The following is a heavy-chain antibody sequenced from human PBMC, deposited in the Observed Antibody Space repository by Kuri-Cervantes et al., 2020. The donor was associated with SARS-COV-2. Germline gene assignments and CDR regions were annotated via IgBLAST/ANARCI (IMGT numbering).Heavy chain of an antibody. D-gene: IGHD6-13*01. CDR2: VSWNGSRA. Sequence: GESLKISCAASGFTFSNSDMNWVRQAPGKGLEWVSGVSWNGSRAHYADSVKGRFIISRDNSRNFLYQQMNSLRPEDMAVYYCARGFNLYSSSWFSYFDYWGQGTLVTVSS. V-gene: IGHV3-19*01. J-gene: IGHJ4*02. CDR3: ARGFNLYSSSWFSYFDY. CDR1: GFTFSNSD.